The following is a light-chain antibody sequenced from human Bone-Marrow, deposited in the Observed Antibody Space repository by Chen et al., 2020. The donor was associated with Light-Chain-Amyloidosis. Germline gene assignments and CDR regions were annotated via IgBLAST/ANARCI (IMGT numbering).Light chain of an antibody. CDR2: DDR. V-gene: IGLV3-21*02. CDR3: QVWDRSRDRPV. Sequence: SYVLTQPSSVSVAPGPTATSACGGNNIGSTSVPWYQQTPGQAPLLVVYDDRYRPSGFPELLSGSNSGNTATLTISRVEAGDEADYYCQVWDRSRDRPVFGGGTKLTVL. CDR1: NIGSTS. J-gene: IGLJ3*02.